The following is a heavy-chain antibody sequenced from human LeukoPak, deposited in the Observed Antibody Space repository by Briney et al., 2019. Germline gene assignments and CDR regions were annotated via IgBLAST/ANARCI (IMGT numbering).Heavy chain of an antibody. D-gene: IGHD3-3*01. J-gene: IGHJ5*02. Sequence: SVKVSCKASGGTFSSYAISWVRQAPGQGLEWMGRIIPIFGTANYAQKFQGRVTITTDESTSTAYMELSSLRSEDTAVYYCARRGYDFWSGPNWFDPWGQGTLVTVSS. CDR2: IIPIFGTA. CDR1: GGTFSSYA. CDR3: ARRGYDFWSGPNWFDP. V-gene: IGHV1-69*05.